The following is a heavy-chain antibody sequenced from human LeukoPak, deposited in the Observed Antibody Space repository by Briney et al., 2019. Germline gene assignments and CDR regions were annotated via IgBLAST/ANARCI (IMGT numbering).Heavy chain of an antibody. V-gene: IGHV4-4*07. Sequence: SETLSLTCTVSGGSISSYYWSWIRQPAGKGLGWIGRIYTSGSTNYNPSLKSRVTMSVDTSKNQFSLKLSSVTAADTAVYYCARDTIFDAFDIWGQGTMVTVSS. J-gene: IGHJ3*02. CDR1: GGSISSYY. CDR2: IYTSGST. CDR3: ARDTIFDAFDI. D-gene: IGHD3-3*01.